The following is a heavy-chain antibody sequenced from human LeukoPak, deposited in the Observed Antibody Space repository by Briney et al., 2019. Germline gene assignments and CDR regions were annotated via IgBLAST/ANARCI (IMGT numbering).Heavy chain of an antibody. D-gene: IGHD6-19*01. CDR3: AIHPYSSGWYFDY. CDR1: GGTFSSYA. J-gene: IGHJ4*02. CDR2: IIPIFGTA. V-gene: IGHV1-69*13. Sequence: SVKVSCKASGGTFSSYAISWVRQAPGQGLEWMGGIIPIFGTANYAQKFQGRVTITADESTSTAYMELSSLRSEDTAVYYCAIHPYSSGWYFDYWGQGTLVTVSS.